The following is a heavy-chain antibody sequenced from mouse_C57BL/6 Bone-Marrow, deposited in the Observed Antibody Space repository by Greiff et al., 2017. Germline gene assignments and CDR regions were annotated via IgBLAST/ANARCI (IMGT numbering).Heavy chain of an antibody. D-gene: IGHD1-1*01. CDR1: GYTFTSYG. V-gene: IGHV1-81*01. J-gene: IGHJ3*01. Sequence: VQLQQSGAELARPGASVKLSCKASGYTFTSYGISWVKQRTGQGLEWIGEIYPRSGNTYYNEKVKGKATLTADKSSSTAYMELRSLTSEDSAVYFCARRLDYGSSSWFADWGQGTLVTVSA. CDR3: ARRLDYGSSSWFAD. CDR2: IYPRSGNT.